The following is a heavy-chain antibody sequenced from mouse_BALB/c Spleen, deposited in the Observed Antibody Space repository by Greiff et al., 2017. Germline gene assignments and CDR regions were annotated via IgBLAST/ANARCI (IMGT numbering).Heavy chain of an antibody. V-gene: IGHV1-5*01. CDR1: GYSFTSYW. CDR3: TRGYAYYFDY. Sequence: EVQLQQSGTVLARPGASVKMSCKASGYSFTSYWMHWVKQRPGQGLEWIGAIYPGNSDTSYNQKFKGKAKLTAVTSASTAYMALSSLTNEDSAVYYCTRGYAYYFDYWGQGTTLTVSS. CDR2: IYPGNSDT. D-gene: IGHD3-1*01. J-gene: IGHJ2*01.